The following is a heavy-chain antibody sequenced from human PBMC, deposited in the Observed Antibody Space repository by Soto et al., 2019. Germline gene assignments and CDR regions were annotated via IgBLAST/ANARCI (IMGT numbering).Heavy chain of an antibody. CDR1: VDSFSRYD. Sequence: QVQLQESGPGLVKPSETLSLTCPVSVDSFSRYDWSWIRQPPGQGLEWIGYFYYSGNTDYNPSLKSRVTISIDTSNNQFSLTLTSVTAADTAVYYCVKDRGSSGWLSDSWVPGTLVTVSS. CDR3: VKDRGSSGWLSDS. J-gene: IGHJ4*02. D-gene: IGHD6-19*01. V-gene: IGHV4-59*01. CDR2: FYYSGNT.